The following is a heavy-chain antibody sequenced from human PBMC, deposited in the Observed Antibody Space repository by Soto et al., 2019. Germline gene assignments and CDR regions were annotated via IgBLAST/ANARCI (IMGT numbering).Heavy chain of an antibody. CDR3: QSGIAAAGSIDY. J-gene: IGHJ4*02. Sequence: LRLSCAASGFTFSSYWMHWVRQAPGKGLVWVSRINSDGSGTTYADSVKGRFTISRDNAKNTLYLQMNSLRAEDSAVYYCQSGIAAAGSIDYWGQGTLVTVSS. V-gene: IGHV3-74*01. D-gene: IGHD6-13*01. CDR2: INSDGSGT. CDR1: GFTFSSYW.